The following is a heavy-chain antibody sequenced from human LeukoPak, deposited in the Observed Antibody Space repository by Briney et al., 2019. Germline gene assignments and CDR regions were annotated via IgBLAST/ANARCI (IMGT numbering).Heavy chain of an antibody. V-gene: IGHV1-69*05. CDR3: ARAQLAQQTFYYYYYYMDV. CDR2: IIPIFGTA. D-gene: IGHD1/OR15-1a*01. J-gene: IGHJ6*03. CDR1: GGTFSSYA. Sequence: SVKVSCKASGGTFSSYAISWVRQAPGQGLEWMGGIIPIFGTANYAQKFQGRVTITTDESTSTAYMELSSLRSEDTAVYYCARAQLAQQTFYYYYYYMDVWGKGTTVTVSS.